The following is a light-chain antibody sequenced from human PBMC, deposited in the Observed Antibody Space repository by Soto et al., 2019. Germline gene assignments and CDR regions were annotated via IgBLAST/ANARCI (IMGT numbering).Light chain of an antibody. CDR1: QSVNSWK. CDR2: GTS. CDR3: QQYDVSLGYI. J-gene: IGKJ2*01. Sequence: EIVLTQSPGTLSLSPGERATLSCRASQSVNSWKLAWYQQKPGQAPSPLIYGTSNRATGIPDRFSGSGSGTDFTLTISRLEPEDFGVYFCQQYDVSLGYIFGQGTKLEIK. V-gene: IGKV3-20*01.